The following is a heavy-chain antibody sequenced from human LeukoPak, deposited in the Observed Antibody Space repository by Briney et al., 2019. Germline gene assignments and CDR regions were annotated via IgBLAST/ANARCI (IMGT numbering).Heavy chain of an antibody. CDR3: TRDPYTVSTRDYAFDI. CDR1: GSTVSSNC. J-gene: IGHJ3*02. V-gene: IGHV3-53*01. CDR2: TYSGGST. Sequence: GGSHRLACAASGSTVSSNCMSWVRQAPGKGLEWVSVTYSGGSTYYADSVKGRFTISRDNSKNTMYLQMNSLRAEDTAMYYCTRDPYTVSTRDYAFDIWGQGTIVSVSS. D-gene: IGHD4-17*01.